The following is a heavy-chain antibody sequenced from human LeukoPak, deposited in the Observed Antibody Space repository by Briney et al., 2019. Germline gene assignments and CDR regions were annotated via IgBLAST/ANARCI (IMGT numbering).Heavy chain of an antibody. CDR1: GGSISSYY. D-gene: IGHD4-17*01. V-gene: IGHV4-4*07. CDR3: ARAMTTGTTGVPWNAFDI. J-gene: IGHJ3*02. Sequence: SETLSLTCTVSGGSISSYYWSWIRQPAGKGLEWIGRIYTSGSTNYNPSLKSRVTMSVDTSKNQFSLKLSSVTAADTAVYYCARAMTTGTTGVPWNAFDIWGQGTMVTVSS. CDR2: IYTSGST.